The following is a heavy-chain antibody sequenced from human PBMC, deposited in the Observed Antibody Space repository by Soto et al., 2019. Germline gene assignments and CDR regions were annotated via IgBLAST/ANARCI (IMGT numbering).Heavy chain of an antibody. Sequence: SETLSLSCGVYGRSFSGYYWSWIRQPPGKGLEGIGEINHSGSTNYNPSVKSRVTISVDTSKNQFSLKLSSVTAADTAVYYCATHRYDYIWGSYRSYAFDICGQGTMVTVSS. J-gene: IGHJ3*02. V-gene: IGHV4-34*01. D-gene: IGHD3-16*02. CDR3: ATHRYDYIWGSYRSYAFDI. CDR2: INHSGST. CDR1: GRSFSGYY.